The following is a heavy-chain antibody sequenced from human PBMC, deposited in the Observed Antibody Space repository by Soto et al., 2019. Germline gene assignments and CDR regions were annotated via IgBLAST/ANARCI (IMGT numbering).Heavy chain of an antibody. CDR3: ARSKVGVNYDFWSGYYTDYYYYYGMDV. CDR2: TYYRSKWYN. Sequence: SQTLSLTCAISGDSVSSNSAAWNWIRQSPSRGLEWLGRTYYRSKWYNDYAVSVNSRITINPDTSKNQFSLQLNSVTPEDTAVYYCARSKVGVNYDFWSGYYTDYYYYYGMDVWGQGTTVTVSS. CDR1: GDSVSSNSAA. V-gene: IGHV6-1*01. J-gene: IGHJ6*02. D-gene: IGHD3-3*01.